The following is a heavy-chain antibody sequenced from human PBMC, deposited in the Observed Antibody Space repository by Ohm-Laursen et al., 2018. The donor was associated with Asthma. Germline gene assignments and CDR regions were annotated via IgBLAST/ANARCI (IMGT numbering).Heavy chain of an antibody. CDR1: GYTFSTYS. Sequence: GSLRLSCTASGYTFSTYSIHWVRQVPGKGLEWVASISTASTFIYYADSVRGRFTTSRDNAKISVYLQMNSLRAEDTALYYCARTGAEWELPGREYSLHHWGQGTQVTVSS. J-gene: IGHJ1*01. D-gene: IGHD1-26*01. CDR3: ARTGAEWELPGREYSLHH. CDR2: ISTASTFI. V-gene: IGHV3-21*01.